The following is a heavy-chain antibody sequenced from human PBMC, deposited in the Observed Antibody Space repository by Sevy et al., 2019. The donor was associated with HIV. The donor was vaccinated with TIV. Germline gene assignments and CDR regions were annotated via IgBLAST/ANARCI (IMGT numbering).Heavy chain of an antibody. D-gene: IGHD2-21*01. V-gene: IGHV3-30*02. J-gene: IGHJ4*02. CDR3: VKEGGGEGGDH. CDR1: GFSFSSYG. Sequence: GGSLRLSCAASGFSFSSYGMHWARQAPGKGLEWMSYIQYDGSNKDYAYSVKGRFTISRDNSKNTLYLQMNSLRVEDTAVFYCVKEGGGEGGDHWGQGTLVTVSS. CDR2: IQYDGSNK.